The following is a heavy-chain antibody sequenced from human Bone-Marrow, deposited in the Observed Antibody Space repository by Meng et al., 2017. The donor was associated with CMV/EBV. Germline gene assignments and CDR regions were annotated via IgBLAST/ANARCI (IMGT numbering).Heavy chain of an antibody. V-gene: IGHV3-15*01. CDR2: IKSKTDGGTT. Sequence: GESLKISCAASGFTFSNAWMSWVRQAPGKGLEWVGRIKSKTDGGTTDYAAPVKGRFTISRDDSKNTLYLQMNSLKTEDTAVYYCTTPSSGWYIADYWGQGTLVTVSS. J-gene: IGHJ4*02. CDR1: GFTFSNAW. CDR3: TTPSSGWYIADY. D-gene: IGHD6-19*01.